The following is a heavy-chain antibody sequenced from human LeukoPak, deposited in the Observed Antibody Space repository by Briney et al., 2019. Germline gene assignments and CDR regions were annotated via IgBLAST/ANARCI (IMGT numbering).Heavy chain of an antibody. J-gene: IGHJ4*02. CDR2: IYSGGST. V-gene: IGHV3-66*01. CDR1: GFAVSSNY. CDR3: AIRKSGNAIDY. D-gene: IGHD5-12*01. Sequence: GGSLRLSCAASGFAVSSNYMSWVRQAPGKGLEWVAVIYSGGSTNYADSVKGRFTISRDNSKNTLYLPMNSLRAEDTAVYYCAIRKSGNAIDYWGQGTLVTVSS.